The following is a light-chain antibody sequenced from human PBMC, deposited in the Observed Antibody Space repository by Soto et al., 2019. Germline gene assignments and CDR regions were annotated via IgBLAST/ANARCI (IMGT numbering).Light chain of an antibody. J-gene: IGKJ1*01. CDR1: QSISSW. CDR2: DAS. Sequence: DIQMTQSPSTLSASVGDRVTITCRASQSISSWFAWYQQKPGKAPKLLIYDASSLESGVPSRFSGSGSGTEFTLTISSLHSDDFATYYCQQYNSYSWTFGQGTKVEFK. CDR3: QQYNSYSWT. V-gene: IGKV1-5*01.